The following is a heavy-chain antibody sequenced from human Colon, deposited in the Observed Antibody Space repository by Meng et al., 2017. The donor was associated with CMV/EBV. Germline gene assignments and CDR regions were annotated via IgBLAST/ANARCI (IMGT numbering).Heavy chain of an antibody. Sequence: SGYTCTGYYMHWVRQAPGQGLEWMGRISPFSGDTNYSEKFQGRVTMTRDTSISTVHMELSRLTSDDTAVYYCARDWGGAVAGFNWFDPWGQGTLVTVSS. J-gene: IGHJ5*02. D-gene: IGHD6-19*01. CDR1: GYTCTGYY. CDR2: ISPFSGDT. CDR3: ARDWGGAVAGFNWFDP. V-gene: IGHV1-2*06.